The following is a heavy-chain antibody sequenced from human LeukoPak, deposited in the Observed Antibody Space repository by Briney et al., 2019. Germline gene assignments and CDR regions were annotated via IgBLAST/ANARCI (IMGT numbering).Heavy chain of an antibody. CDR1: GFTFSIYG. CDR3: AAHSSSWPFVN. Sequence: GGSLRLSCAASGFTFSIYGMHWVRQAPGKGLEWVAFIQFDGNNKYYTDSVKGRFTISRDNPKNTLYLQMNSLRGEDTAVYYCAAHSSSWPFVNWGQGTLVTVTS. CDR2: IQFDGNNK. D-gene: IGHD6-13*01. V-gene: IGHV3-30*02. J-gene: IGHJ4*02.